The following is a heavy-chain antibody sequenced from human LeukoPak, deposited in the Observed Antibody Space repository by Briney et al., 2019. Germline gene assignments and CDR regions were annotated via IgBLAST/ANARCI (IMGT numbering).Heavy chain of an antibody. D-gene: IGHD6-19*01. CDR1: GVTARINY. J-gene: IGHJ4*02. CDR2: IYSGGST. V-gene: IGHV3-53*01. Sequence: GGSLRLSCAASGVTARINYMSWVRQAPGKGLEWGSVIYSGGSTYYADSVQGRFTITRDNSKNTLYLQMNSLRAEDTAVYCCARDPGGYSSGWFDYWGQGTLVTVSS. CDR3: ARDPGGYSSGWFDY.